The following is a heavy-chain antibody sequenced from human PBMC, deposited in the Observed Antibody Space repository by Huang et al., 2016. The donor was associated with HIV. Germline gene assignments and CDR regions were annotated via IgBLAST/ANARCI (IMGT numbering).Heavy chain of an antibody. J-gene: IGHJ3*02. D-gene: IGHD2-2*01. CDR1: GGSITSSNHY. CDR2: FYYSGDA. Sequence: QLHLQQSGPGLVRPSETLSLICTVPGGSITSSNHYWGWIRQTPGKGLEWIGNFYYSGDAYYTPSLRNRVAISIDTSKSQFSLRLSSVIATDTAGYYCASGEYGKNAYDIWGQGTVVTVSA. V-gene: IGHV4-39*01. CDR3: ASGEYGKNAYDI.